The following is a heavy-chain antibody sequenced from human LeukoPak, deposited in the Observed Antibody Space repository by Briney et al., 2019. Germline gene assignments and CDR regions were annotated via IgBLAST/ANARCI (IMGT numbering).Heavy chain of an antibody. CDR2: IYYSGST. CDR1: GGSISSYY. CDR3: ARRDSRDDNFDY. Sequence: SETLSLTCTVSGGSISSYYWSWIRQPPGKGLEWIGYIYYSGSTYYNPSLKSRVTISVDTSKNQFSLKLSSVTAADTAVYYCARRDSRDDNFDYWGQGTLVTVSS. V-gene: IGHV4-59*04. J-gene: IGHJ4*02. D-gene: IGHD5-24*01.